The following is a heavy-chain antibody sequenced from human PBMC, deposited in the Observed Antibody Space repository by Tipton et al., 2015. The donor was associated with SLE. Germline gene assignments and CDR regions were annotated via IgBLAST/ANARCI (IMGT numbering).Heavy chain of an antibody. J-gene: IGHJ4*02. CDR2: IRYDGSDR. Sequence: GSLRLSCAASGFTFSSYAMHWVRQAPGKGLEWVAFIRYDGSDRCYADSVKGRFTISRDDSKNTLYLQMNSLRAEDTAMYYCVPRATGYNSGWAGYWGQGTLVTVSS. V-gene: IGHV3-30*02. CDR1: GFTFSSYA. D-gene: IGHD6-19*01. CDR3: VPRATGYNSGWAGY.